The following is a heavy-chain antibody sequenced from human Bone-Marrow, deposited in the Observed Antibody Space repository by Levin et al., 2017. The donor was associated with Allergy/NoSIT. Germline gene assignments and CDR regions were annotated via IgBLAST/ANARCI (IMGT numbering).Heavy chain of an antibody. CDR2: ISYTGNL. CDR3: ARLTAEVRYYNYFGFDV. CDR1: GGSISSSAHY. J-gene: IGHJ6*02. D-gene: IGHD3-10*01. V-gene: IGHV4-39*01. Sequence: PGGSLRLSCTVSGGSISSSAHYWEWIRQSPGKGLEWIGSISYTGNLYHNPSLESRVALSVDTSKNQFSLTLRSVTAADTAVYYCARLTAEVRYYNYFGFDVWGQGTTVTVS.